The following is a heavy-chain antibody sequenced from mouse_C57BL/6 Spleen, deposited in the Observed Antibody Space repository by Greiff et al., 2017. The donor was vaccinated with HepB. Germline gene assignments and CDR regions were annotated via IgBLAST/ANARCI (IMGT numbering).Heavy chain of an antibody. CDR3: ARWYYYGSFFDY. D-gene: IGHD1-1*01. V-gene: IGHV1-42*01. Sequence: VQLQQSGPELVKPGASVKISCKASGYSFTGYYMNWVKQSPEKSLEWIGEINPSTGGTTYNQKFKAKATLTVDKSSSTAYMQLKSLTSEDSAVYYCARWYYYGSFFDYWGQGTTLTVSS. CDR2: INPSTGGT. J-gene: IGHJ2*01. CDR1: GYSFTGYY.